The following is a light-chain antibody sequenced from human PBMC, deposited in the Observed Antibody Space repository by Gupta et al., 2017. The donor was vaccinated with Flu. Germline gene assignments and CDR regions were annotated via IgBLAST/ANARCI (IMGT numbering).Light chain of an antibody. V-gene: IGKV3-15*01. Sequence: EIVMTQYPATLSVSPGERDTLSCRASQSVSSNLAWYQKKPGQAPRLLIYGSYTRATGIPARFSGSGSGTEFTLTISSLQSEDFAVYYCQQGRTFGQGTKVEIK. CDR3: QQGRT. J-gene: IGKJ1*01. CDR1: QSVSSN. CDR2: GSY.